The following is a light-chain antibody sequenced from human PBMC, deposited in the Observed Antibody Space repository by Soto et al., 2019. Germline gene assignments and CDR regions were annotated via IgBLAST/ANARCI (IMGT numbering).Light chain of an antibody. J-gene: IGLJ1*01. Sequence: QSVLTQPRSVSGSPGQSVTISCTGTSSDVGGYNYVSWYQQHPGKAPKLMIYDVSKRPSGVPDRFFGSKSGNTASLTISGLQAEDEADYYCCSYAGSYTYVFGTGTKVTV. V-gene: IGLV2-11*01. CDR3: CSYAGSYTYV. CDR1: SSDVGGYNY. CDR2: DVS.